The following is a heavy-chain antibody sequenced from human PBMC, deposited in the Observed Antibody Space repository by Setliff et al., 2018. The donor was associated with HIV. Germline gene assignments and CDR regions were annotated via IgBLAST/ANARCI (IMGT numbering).Heavy chain of an antibody. CDR2: IKQDESEK. CDR1: GFTFSYFW. Sequence: GGSLRLSCAASGFTFSYFWMSWVRQAPGKGLEWVANIKQDESEKYYVDSVKGRFTISRDNAKNSLYLQMNSLRAEDTAVYYCARGAVANSMILYWGQGTLVTVSS. CDR3: ARGAVANSMILY. J-gene: IGHJ4*02. V-gene: IGHV3-7*01. D-gene: IGHD3-16*01.